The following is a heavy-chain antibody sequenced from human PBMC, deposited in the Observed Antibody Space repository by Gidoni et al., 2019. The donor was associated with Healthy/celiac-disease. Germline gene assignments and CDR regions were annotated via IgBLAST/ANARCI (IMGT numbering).Heavy chain of an antibody. Sequence: EVQLVQSGAEVKKPGESLRISCTGSGYSFTSYWISWVRQMPGKGLEWMWRIEPSDSYTDYSPSFQGHVTISADKSISTAYLQWSSLKASDTAMYYCARSSDSSGYYFGYWGQGTLVTVSS. CDR2: IEPSDSYT. V-gene: IGHV5-10-1*03. CDR3: ARSSDSSGYYFGY. J-gene: IGHJ4*02. CDR1: GYSFTSYW. D-gene: IGHD3-22*01.